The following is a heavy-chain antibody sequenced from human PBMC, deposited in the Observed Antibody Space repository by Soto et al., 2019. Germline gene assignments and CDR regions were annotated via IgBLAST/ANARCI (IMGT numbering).Heavy chain of an antibody. D-gene: IGHD6-19*01. V-gene: IGHV4-59*08. J-gene: IGHJ5*02. CDR1: GGSISSDY. CDR3: ARHPQWLIRGWFDP. Sequence: SETLSLTCPVSGGSISSDYWSWIRQPPGKGLEWIGYIYSSGTTDYNPSLKNRVTISIDTSKNQFSLNLSSVTAADTAVYYCARHPQWLIRGWFDPWGQGTLVTVSS. CDR2: IYSSGTT.